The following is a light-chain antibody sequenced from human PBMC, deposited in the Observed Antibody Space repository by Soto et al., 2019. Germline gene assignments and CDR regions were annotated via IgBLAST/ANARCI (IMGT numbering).Light chain of an antibody. CDR1: SSDVGNYNY. V-gene: IGLV2-14*03. Sequence: QSALTQPASVSGSPGQSITSSCTGTSSDVGNYNYVSWYQHHPGKAPKLLIFNVSNRPSGISNRFSGSKSDNTASLTISGLQAEDEADYYCSSFTSSTTYVFGTGTKVTVL. CDR2: NVS. CDR3: SSFTSSTTYV. J-gene: IGLJ1*01.